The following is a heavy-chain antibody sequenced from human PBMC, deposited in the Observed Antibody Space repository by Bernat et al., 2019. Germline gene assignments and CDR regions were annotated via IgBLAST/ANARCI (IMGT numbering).Heavy chain of an antibody. CDR1: GFTFTTYA. J-gene: IGHJ4*02. CDR2: VSYEGNNK. V-gene: IGHV3-30*07. Sequence: QVQLVESGGGVVQPGGSLRLSCAASGFTFTTYAMHWVRQAPGKGLEWVAVVSYEGNNKYYSDSVKGRFTISRDNSKNTLYLQMNSLRAEDTAVYYCASSTILPVYWGQGTLVTVSS. CDR3: ASSTILPVY. D-gene: IGHD3-3*01.